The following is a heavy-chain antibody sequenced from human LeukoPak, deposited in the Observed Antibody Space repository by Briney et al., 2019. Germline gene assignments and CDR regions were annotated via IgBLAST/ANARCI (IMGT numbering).Heavy chain of an antibody. CDR1: GFTFRSSE. D-gene: IGHD6-13*01. CDR2: ISSSGTTI. CDR3: AGHHQAYSRTY. Sequence: GGSLRLSCAASGFTFRSSEMNWVRQAPGKGLEWVSYISSSGTTIYYADSVKGRFTISRDNAKDTLYLQMNSLRAEDTAVYYCAGHHQAYSRTYWGQGTLVTVSS. V-gene: IGHV3-48*03. J-gene: IGHJ4*02.